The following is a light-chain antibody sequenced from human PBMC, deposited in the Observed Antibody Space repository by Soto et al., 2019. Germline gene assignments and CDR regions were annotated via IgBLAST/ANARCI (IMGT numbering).Light chain of an antibody. Sequence: EIVLTQSPATLSLSPGERATLSCRASQGVSSYLAWYQQKPGQAPRLLIYDASNRATGIPARFSGSGPGTDFTLIISSLEPEDFAVYYCQQRSNWPLLTFGGGTKVEIK. CDR3: QQRSNWPLLT. CDR1: QGVSSY. J-gene: IGKJ4*01. V-gene: IGKV3D-11*01. CDR2: DAS.